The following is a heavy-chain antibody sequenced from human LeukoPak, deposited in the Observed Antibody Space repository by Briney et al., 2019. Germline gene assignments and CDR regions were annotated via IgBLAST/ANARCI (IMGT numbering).Heavy chain of an antibody. CDR3: ARGSFAGTGGYYASNPFFDY. CDR2: INPSGGDT. Sequence: GASVKVSCKASGYTFTTYYIPWVRQAPGQGLEWVGIINPSGGDTKYAQKFQGRVTLIRDTSTSTVSMELSSLRSEDTAVYYCARGSFAGTGGYYASNPFFDYWGQGTLVTVSS. J-gene: IGHJ4*02. V-gene: IGHV1-46*01. CDR1: GYTFTTYY. D-gene: IGHD3-22*01.